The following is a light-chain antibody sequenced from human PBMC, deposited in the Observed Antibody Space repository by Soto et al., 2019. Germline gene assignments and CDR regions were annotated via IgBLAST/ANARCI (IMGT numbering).Light chain of an antibody. V-gene: IGLV2-14*01. J-gene: IGLJ2*01. CDR2: DVS. CDR1: SNDVGGYNY. Sequence: QSALTQPASVSGSPGQSITISCTGTSNDVGGYNYVSWYQQHPGKAPKLIIYDVSNRPSGVSNRFSGSKSGNTASLTISGLQAEDEAYYYCSSYTSSSTYVVFGGGTQLTVL. CDR3: SSYTSSSTYVV.